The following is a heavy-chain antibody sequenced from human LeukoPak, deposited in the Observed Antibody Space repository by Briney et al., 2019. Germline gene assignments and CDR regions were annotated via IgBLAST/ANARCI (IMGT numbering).Heavy chain of an antibody. CDR3: AKGRVVLIFGEVISFDY. Sequence: GGSLRLSCAASGFTFSSYAMSWVRQAPGKGLEWVSAISGSGGSTYYADSVKGRFTISRDNSKNTLYLQMNSLRAEDTAVYYCAKGRVVLIFGEVISFDYWGQGTLVTVSS. CDR2: ISGSGGST. V-gene: IGHV3-23*01. CDR1: GFTFSSYA. D-gene: IGHD3-3*01. J-gene: IGHJ4*02.